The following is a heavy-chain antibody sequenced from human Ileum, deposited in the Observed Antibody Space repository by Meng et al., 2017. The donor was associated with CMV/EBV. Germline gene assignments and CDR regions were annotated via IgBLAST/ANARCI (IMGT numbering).Heavy chain of an antibody. CDR2: ISGSGGST. D-gene: IGHD4-17*01. Sequence: GESLKISCAASGFTFSSYAMSWVRQAPGKELEWVSAISGSGGSTYYADSVKGRFTISRDNAKNSLYLQMNSLGAEDTAVYYCARDYGDYEKFYYYGMDVWGQGTTVTVSS. CDR3: ARDYGDYEKFYYYGMDV. CDR1: GFTFSSYA. V-gene: IGHV3-23*01. J-gene: IGHJ6*02.